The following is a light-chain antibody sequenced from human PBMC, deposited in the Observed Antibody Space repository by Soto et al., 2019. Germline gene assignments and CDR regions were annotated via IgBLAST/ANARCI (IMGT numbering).Light chain of an antibody. J-gene: IGKJ1*01. CDR1: QSVSSSY. CDR3: QQYGSSPTWT. CDR2: GAS. V-gene: IGKV3-20*01. Sequence: DIVWTQSPGTLSLSPWERATLSCRASQSVSSSYLAWYQQKHGQAPRLLIYGASSRATGIPDRFSGSGSGTDFTLTISRLEPEDFAVYYCQQYGSSPTWTFGQGTKVEIK.